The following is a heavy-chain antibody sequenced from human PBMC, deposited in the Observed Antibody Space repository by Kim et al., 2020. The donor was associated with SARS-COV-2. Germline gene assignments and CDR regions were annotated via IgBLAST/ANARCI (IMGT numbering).Heavy chain of an antibody. D-gene: IGHD3-10*01. CDR1: GGSISSYY. J-gene: IGHJ5*02. CDR2: IYYSGST. V-gene: IGHV4-59*08. Sequence: SETLSLTCTVSGGSISSYYWSWIRQPPGKGLEWIGYIYYSGSTNYNPSLKSRVTISVDTSKNQFSLKLSSVTAADTAVYYCARLAYYGSGSIPFDPWGQGTLVTVSS. CDR3: ARLAYYGSGSIPFDP.